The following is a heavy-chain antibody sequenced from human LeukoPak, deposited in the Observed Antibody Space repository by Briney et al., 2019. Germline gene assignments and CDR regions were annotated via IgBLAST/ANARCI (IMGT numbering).Heavy chain of an antibody. CDR1: GYSIRSGYY. J-gene: IGHJ6*03. CDR3: ARALVGATSYYYYMDV. Sequence: SETLSLTCTVSGYSIRSGYYWGWIRQPPGKGLEWIGSISHSGSPYYNPSLKSRVTISVDTSKNHFSLKLRYVTAADTAVYYCARALVGATSYYYYMDVWGKGTTVTVSS. CDR2: ISHSGSP. V-gene: IGHV4-38-2*02. D-gene: IGHD1-26*01.